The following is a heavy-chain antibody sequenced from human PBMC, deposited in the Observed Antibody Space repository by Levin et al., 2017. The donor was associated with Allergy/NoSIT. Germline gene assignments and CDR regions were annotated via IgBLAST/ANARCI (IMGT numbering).Heavy chain of an antibody. CDR3: AKASRITIFGVVMTPFFDY. D-gene: IGHD3-3*01. V-gene: IGHV3-23*01. CDR2: ISGSGGST. J-gene: IGHJ4*02. Sequence: GGSLRLSCAASGFTFSSYAMSWVRQAPGKGLEWVSAISGSGGSTYYADSVKGRFTISRDNSKNTLYLQMNSLRAEDTAVYYCAKASRITIFGVVMTPFFDYWGQGTLVTVSS. CDR1: GFTFSSYA.